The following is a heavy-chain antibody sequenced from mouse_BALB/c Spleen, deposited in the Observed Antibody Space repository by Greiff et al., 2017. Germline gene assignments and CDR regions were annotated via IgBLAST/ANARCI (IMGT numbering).Heavy chain of an antibody. Sequence: QVQLKQSGAELAKPGASVKMSCKASGYTFTSYWMHWVKQRPGQGLEWIGYINPSTGYTEYNQKFKDKATLTADKSSSTAYMQLSSLTSEDSAVYYCARWELYYYAMDYWGQGTSVTVSS. CDR2: INPSTGYT. CDR3: ARWELYYYAMDY. D-gene: IGHD4-1*01. V-gene: IGHV1-7*01. J-gene: IGHJ4*01. CDR1: GYTFTSYW.